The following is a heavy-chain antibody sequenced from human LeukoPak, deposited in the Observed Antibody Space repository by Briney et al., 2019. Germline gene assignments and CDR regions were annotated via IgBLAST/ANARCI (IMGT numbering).Heavy chain of an antibody. J-gene: IGHJ3*02. CDR1: GYTXTDHY. Sequence: ASVKVSCKASGYTXTDHYLHWVRQAPGQGLEWMGWLNPNSGGTNFAQNFQGRVTMTRDTSITTAYMELSTLRSDDTAVYYCARYCPTSCNAGDTFDIWGQGTVVTVSS. CDR3: ARYCPTSCNAGDTFDI. V-gene: IGHV1-2*02. D-gene: IGHD2/OR15-2a*01. CDR2: LNPNSGGT.